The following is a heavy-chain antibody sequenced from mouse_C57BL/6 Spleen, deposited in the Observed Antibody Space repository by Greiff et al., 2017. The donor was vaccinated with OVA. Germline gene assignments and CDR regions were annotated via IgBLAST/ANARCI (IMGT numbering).Heavy chain of an antibody. CDR2: ISGGGGNT. V-gene: IGHV5-9*01. D-gene: IGHD1-1*01. J-gene: IGHJ1*03. CDR3: ARGDYGRGYFDV. Sequence: EVKLVESGGGLVKPGGSLKLSCAASGFTFSSYTMSWVRQTPEKRLEWVATISGGGGNTYYPDSGKGRFTISRDNAKNTLYLQMSSLRSEDTALYYCARGDYGRGYFDVWGTGTTVTVSS. CDR1: GFTFSSYT.